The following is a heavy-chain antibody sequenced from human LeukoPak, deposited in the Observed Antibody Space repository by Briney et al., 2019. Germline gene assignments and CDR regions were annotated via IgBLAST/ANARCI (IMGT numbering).Heavy chain of an antibody. V-gene: IGHV5-51*01. CDR1: GYSFSSYW. D-gene: IGHD5-18*01. CDR2: IFLGDSDT. Sequence: GESLKISCRGSGYSFSSYWIGWVRQMPGKGLEWMGIIFLGDSDTRYSPSFQGQVTISADKSISTAYLQWSSLEASDTAIYYCARGFGYAGSYFDYWGQGTLVTVSS. J-gene: IGHJ4*03. CDR3: ARGFGYAGSYFDY.